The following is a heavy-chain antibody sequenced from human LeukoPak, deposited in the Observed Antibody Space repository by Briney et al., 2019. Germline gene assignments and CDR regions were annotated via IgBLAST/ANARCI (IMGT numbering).Heavy chain of an antibody. CDR2: IDPSDSYA. D-gene: IGHD5-12*01. J-gene: IGHJ4*02. CDR1: GYSFTSYW. Sequence: LGESLKISCKGSGYSFTSYWIAWVRQMPGKGLEWMGRIDPSDSYANYSPSFQGHVTISADKSISTAYLQWSSLKASDTAMYYCARSYSGYDYLDYWGQGTLVTVSS. CDR3: ARSYSGYDYLDY. V-gene: IGHV5-10-1*01.